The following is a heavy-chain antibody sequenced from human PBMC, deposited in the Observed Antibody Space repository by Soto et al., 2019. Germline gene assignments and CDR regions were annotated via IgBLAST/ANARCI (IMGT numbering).Heavy chain of an antibody. D-gene: IGHD6-19*01. J-gene: IGHJ6*02. Sequence: PSETLSLTCTVSGGSVSSGSYYLSWIRQPPGKGLEWIGYIYYSGSTNYNPSLKSRVTISVDTSKNQFSLKLSSVTAADTAVYYCARKYSSGWYTIYYGMDVWGQGTTVTVSS. V-gene: IGHV4-61*01. CDR1: GGSVSSGSYY. CDR2: IYYSGST. CDR3: ARKYSSGWYTIYYGMDV.